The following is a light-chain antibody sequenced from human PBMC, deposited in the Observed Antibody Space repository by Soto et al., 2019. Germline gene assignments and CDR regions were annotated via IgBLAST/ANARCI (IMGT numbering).Light chain of an antibody. Sequence: EIVLTQSPGTLSLSPGERATLSCRAIQSVSSSYLAWYQQKPGQAPRLLIYGASSRATGIPDRFSGSGSGTDLTLTISRLEPEDFAVYYCQQYGSSPPWTFGQGTKVDI. CDR2: GAS. CDR1: QSVSSSY. J-gene: IGKJ1*01. CDR3: QQYGSSPPWT. V-gene: IGKV3-20*01.